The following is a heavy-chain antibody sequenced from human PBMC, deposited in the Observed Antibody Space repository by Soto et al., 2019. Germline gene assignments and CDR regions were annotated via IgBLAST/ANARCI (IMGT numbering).Heavy chain of an antibody. J-gene: IGHJ6*02. CDR1: GGSFSGYY. Sequence: SETLSLTCAVYGGSFSGYYWSWIRQPPGKGLEWIGEINHSGSTNYNPSLKSRVTISVDTSKNQFSLKLSSVTAADTAVYYCARGRERITIFGVRTKDYYYGMDVWGQGTTVTGSS. D-gene: IGHD3-3*01. CDR3: ARGRERITIFGVRTKDYYYGMDV. V-gene: IGHV4-34*01. CDR2: INHSGST.